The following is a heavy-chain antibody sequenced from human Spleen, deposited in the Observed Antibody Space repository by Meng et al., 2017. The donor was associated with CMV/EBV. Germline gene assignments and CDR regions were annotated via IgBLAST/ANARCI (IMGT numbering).Heavy chain of an antibody. D-gene: IGHD6-13*01. J-gene: IGHJ4*02. CDR1: GFTFSTYD. CDR3: AKGGNSSSWYDPQFDY. CDR2: TGTHGDS. V-gene: IGHV3-13*01. Sequence: GGSLRLSCAASGFTFSTYDMHWVRQATGKGLEWVSATGTHGDSYYADSVKGRFTISRDNAKNSLYLQMNSLRAEDTALYYCAKGGNSSSWYDPQFDYWGQGTLVTVSS.